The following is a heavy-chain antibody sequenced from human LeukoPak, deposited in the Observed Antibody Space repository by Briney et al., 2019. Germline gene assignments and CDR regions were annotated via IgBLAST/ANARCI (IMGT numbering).Heavy chain of an antibody. CDR3: AKDHCTDGVCYWDY. J-gene: IGHJ4*02. D-gene: IGHD2-8*01. CDR1: GFTFSSYA. CDR2: ISGSGGST. V-gene: IGHV3-23*01. Sequence: PSGGSLRLSCAASGFTFSSYAMSWVRQAPGKGLEWVSAISGSGGSTYYADSVKGRFTISRDNSRRTLYLQMNSLRAEDTAVYYCAKDHCTDGVCYWDYWGKGALVTVSS.